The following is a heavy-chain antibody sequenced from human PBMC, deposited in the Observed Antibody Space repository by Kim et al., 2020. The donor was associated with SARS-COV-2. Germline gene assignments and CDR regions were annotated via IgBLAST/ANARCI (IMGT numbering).Heavy chain of an antibody. J-gene: IGHJ4*02. Sequence: ETLSLTCAVYGGSFSGYYWSWIRQPPGKGLEWIGEINHSGSTNYNPSLKSRVTISVDTSKNQFSLKLSSVTAADTAVYYCARGTAIFGVVPWDYWGQGTLVTVSS. V-gene: IGHV4-34*01. CDR1: GGSFSGYY. CDR3: ARGTAIFGVVPWDY. CDR2: INHSGST. D-gene: IGHD3-3*01.